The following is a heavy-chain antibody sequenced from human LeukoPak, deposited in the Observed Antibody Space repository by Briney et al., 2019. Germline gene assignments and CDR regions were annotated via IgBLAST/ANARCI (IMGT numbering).Heavy chain of an antibody. CDR2: VSGGGSST. J-gene: IGHJ4*02. CDR3: AKRGSGWYLDY. V-gene: IGHV3-23*01. Sequence: GGSLRLSCAASGFTFSNYGMAWVRQAPGKGLEWVSVVSGGGSSTYYADSEKGRFITSRDNSENTLYLQMNSLRAEDTAIYYCAKRGSGWYLDYWGQGTLVTVSS. CDR1: GFTFSNYG. D-gene: IGHD6-19*01.